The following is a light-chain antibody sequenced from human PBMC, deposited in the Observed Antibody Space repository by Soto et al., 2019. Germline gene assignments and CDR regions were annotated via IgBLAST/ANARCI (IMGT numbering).Light chain of an antibody. V-gene: IGKV3-20*01. J-gene: IGKJ1*01. CDR3: QQYVTSPWA. Sequence: EIVMTQSPATLSVSPVGRATLSCMASQSISDTLAWYQQKPGQAPRLLIYSASNRATGIPDRFSGSGSGTDFTLTISRLEPEDFAVYYCQQYVTSPWAFGQGTKVDIK. CDR1: QSISDT. CDR2: SAS.